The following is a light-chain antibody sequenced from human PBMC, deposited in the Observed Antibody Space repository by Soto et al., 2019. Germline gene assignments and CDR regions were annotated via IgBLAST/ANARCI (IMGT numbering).Light chain of an antibody. CDR3: QQYGSSIT. Sequence: EIVLTQSPGTLSLSPGERATLSCRASQSVSSSYLAWYQQKPGQAPRLLIYGAFSRATGIPDRFSGSVSGTDFTLTIYRLEPEDFAVYYCQQYGSSITFGQGTRLEIK. V-gene: IGKV3-20*01. CDR1: QSVSSSY. CDR2: GAF. J-gene: IGKJ5*01.